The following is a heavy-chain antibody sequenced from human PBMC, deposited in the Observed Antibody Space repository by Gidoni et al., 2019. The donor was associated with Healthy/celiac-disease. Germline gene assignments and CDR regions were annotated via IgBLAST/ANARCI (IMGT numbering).Heavy chain of an antibody. Sequence: EVQLVESGGGLVKPGGSLRLSCAASGFTFSNAWMSWVRQAPGKGLEWVGRIKSKTDGGTTDYAAPVKGRFTISRDDSKNTLYLQMNSLKTEDTAVYYCTTWDFGPTYYFDYWGQGTLVTVSS. CDR1: GFTFSNAW. CDR3: TTWDFGPTYYFDY. D-gene: IGHD1-26*01. V-gene: IGHV3-15*01. J-gene: IGHJ4*02. CDR2: IKSKTDGGTT.